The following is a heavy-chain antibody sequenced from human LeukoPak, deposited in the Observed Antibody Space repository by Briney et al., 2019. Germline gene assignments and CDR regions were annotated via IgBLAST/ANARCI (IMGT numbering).Heavy chain of an antibody. Sequence: QPGRSLRLSCAASGFTFSNYAMHWVRQAPDKGLEWVAIISYDGNTKYYVDSVKGRFTISRDNSKNTLYLQMDSLRAEDTAVYYCARHSSRWYDGGINWFDPWGQGTLVTVSS. D-gene: IGHD6-19*01. J-gene: IGHJ5*02. CDR3: ARHSSRWYDGGINWFDP. CDR1: GFTFSNYA. CDR2: ISYDGNTK. V-gene: IGHV3-30*04.